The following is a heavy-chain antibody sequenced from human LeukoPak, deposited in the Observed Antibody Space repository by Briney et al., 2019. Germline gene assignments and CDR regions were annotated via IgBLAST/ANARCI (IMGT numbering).Heavy chain of an antibody. J-gene: IGHJ3*02. V-gene: IGHV4-39*01. D-gene: IGHD2-2*01. CDR2: IYYSGST. CDR1: GGSISSSSYY. CDR3: ASSARDFPDIVVVPAYAFDI. Sequence: SETLSLTCTVSGGSISSSSYYWGWIRQPPGKGLEWIGSIYYSGSTYYNPSLKSRVTISVDTSKNQFSLKLSSVTAADTAVYYCASSARDFPDIVVVPAYAFDIWGQGTMVTVSS.